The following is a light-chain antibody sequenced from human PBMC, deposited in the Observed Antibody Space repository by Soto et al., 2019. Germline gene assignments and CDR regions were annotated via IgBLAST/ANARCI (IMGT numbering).Light chain of an antibody. V-gene: IGKV3-20*01. Sequence: EIVLTQSPGTLSFSPGERATLSCRASQSVSSNYLAWYQQKPGQAPRLLIYGASSRATGIPDRFSGSGSGTDFTLTISRLAPEDFAVYYCQQYGSSPETFGQGTKVDIK. J-gene: IGKJ1*01. CDR3: QQYGSSPET. CDR2: GAS. CDR1: QSVSSNY.